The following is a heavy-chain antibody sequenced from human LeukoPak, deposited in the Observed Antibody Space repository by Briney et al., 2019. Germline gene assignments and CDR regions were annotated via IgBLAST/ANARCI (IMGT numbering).Heavy chain of an antibody. CDR2: IYPGDSDT. CDR3: ARREYYYDSSGYKYYFDY. V-gene: IGHV5-51*01. J-gene: IGHJ4*02. CDR1: GYRFTSYW. D-gene: IGHD3-22*01. Sequence: GESLKISCKGSGYRFTSYWIGWVRQMPGKGLEWMGIIYPGDSDTRYSPSFQGQVTISADKSISTAYLQWSSLKASDTAMYYCARREYYYDSSGYKYYFDYWGQGTLVTVSS.